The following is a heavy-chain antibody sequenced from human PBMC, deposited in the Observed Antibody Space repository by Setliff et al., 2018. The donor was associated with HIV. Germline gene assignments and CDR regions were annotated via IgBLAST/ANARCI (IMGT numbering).Heavy chain of an antibody. Sequence: ASVKVSCKASGYTFTSYPMHWVRQAPGQGLEWMGVINTSGGSAGYAEKFRGRVAMTRDASTNTVYMDLRNLRSEDTAVYYCARNQGDASGWYAGDYWGHGTLVTVSS. D-gene: IGHD6-19*01. V-gene: IGHV1-46*01. CDR2: INTSGGSA. J-gene: IGHJ4*01. CDR1: GYTFTSYP. CDR3: ARNQGDASGWYAGDY.